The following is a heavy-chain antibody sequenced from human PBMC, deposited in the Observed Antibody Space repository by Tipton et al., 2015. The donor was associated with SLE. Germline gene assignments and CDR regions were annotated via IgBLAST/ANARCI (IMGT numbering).Heavy chain of an antibody. J-gene: IGHJ5*02. D-gene: IGHD3-22*01. CDR1: GYTFTSYY. CDR3: ARDFADSVLYYYDFSGFHLA. V-gene: IGHV1-2*02. Sequence: QSGAEVKKPGASVKVSCETSGYTFTSYYIHWVRQAPGQGLEWMGWINPNIGDTNYAQKFQGRVTMTRDPSISTAYMELSSLRSDDTAVYYCARDFADSVLYYYDFSGFHLAWGQGTLVTVSS. CDR2: INPNIGDT.